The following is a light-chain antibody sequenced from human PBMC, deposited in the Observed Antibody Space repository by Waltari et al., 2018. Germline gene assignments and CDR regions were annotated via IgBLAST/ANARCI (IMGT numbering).Light chain of an antibody. CDR2: DAS. CDR3: QQYNSYHT. Sequence: DIQMTQSPSTLSASVGDRVTITCRASQSISSWLAWYQQKPGKAPKPLIYDASSLESGVPSRFSGSGSGTEFTLTISSLQPDDFATYYCQQYNSYHTFGQGTKLEIK. V-gene: IGKV1-5*01. CDR1: QSISSW. J-gene: IGKJ2*01.